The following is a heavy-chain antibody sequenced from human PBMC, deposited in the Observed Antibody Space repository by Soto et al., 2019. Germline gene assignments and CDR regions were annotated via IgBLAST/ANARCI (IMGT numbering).Heavy chain of an antibody. Sequence: SPTLSLTCAISGDSVSSNSAAWNWIRQSPSRGLEWLGRTYYRSKWYNDYAVSVKSRITINPDTSKNQFSLQLNSVTPEDTAVYYCARETAVAGRREEGDYGMDVWGQGTTVTVSS. J-gene: IGHJ6*02. CDR1: GDSVSSNSAA. V-gene: IGHV6-1*01. CDR3: ARETAVAGRREEGDYGMDV. CDR2: TYYRSKWYN. D-gene: IGHD6-19*01.